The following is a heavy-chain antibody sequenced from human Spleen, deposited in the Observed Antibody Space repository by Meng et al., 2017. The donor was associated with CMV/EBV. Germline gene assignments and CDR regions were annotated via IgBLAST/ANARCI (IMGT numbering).Heavy chain of an antibody. Sequence: GESLKISCAASGLTFSRYEMNWVRRAPGKGLEWLAFISSSDSSMYYADSVQGRFTISRDNAKKSLYLQMNSLRAEDTAIYYCASGHCRSPSCYTGEYWGQGTRVTVSS. D-gene: IGHD2-2*02. J-gene: IGHJ4*02. CDR1: GLTFSRYE. CDR2: ISSSDSSM. V-gene: IGHV3-48*03. CDR3: ASGHCRSPSCYTGEY.